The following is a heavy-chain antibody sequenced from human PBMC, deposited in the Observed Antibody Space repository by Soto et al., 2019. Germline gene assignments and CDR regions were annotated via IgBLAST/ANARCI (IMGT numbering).Heavy chain of an antibody. J-gene: IGHJ6*02. V-gene: IGHV3-13*01. CDR2: IGTAGDT. Sequence: PGGSLRLSCEASGFTFSGFDMHWVRQPTGKGLEWVSTIGTAGDTYYAVSVKGRFTISRDNAKNSLYLQMNSLRAEDTAVYYCARLDTYYDFWSGYVYYGMDVWGQGTTVTVSS. CDR3: ARLDTYYDFWSGYVYYGMDV. D-gene: IGHD3-3*01. CDR1: GFTFSGFD.